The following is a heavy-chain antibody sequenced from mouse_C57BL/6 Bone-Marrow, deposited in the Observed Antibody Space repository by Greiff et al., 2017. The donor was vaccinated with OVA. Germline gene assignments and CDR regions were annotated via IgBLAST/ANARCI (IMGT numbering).Heavy chain of an antibody. J-gene: IGHJ4*01. D-gene: IGHD2-14*01. Sequence: QVQLKQPGTELVKPGASVKLSCKASGYTFTSYWMHWVKQRPGQGLEWIGNINPSNGGTNYNEKFKSKATLTVDKSSSTAYMQLSSLTSEDSAVYYCARSQGRGYFYYAMDYWGQGTSVTVSS. CDR3: ARSQGRGYFYYAMDY. CDR2: INPSNGGT. CDR1: GYTFTSYW. V-gene: IGHV1-53*01.